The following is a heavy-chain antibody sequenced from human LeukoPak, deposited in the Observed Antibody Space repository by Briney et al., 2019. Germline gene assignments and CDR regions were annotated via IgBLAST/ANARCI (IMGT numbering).Heavy chain of an antibody. J-gene: IGHJ4*02. CDR3: ARGYGSGSRGDEFDY. CDR1: GYTFTSYT. CDR2: INAGNGNT. Sequence: ASVKVSCKASGYTFTSYTIHWVRQAPGQRLEWMGWINAGNGNTKYSQEFQGRVTITRDTSASTAYMELSSLRSEDMAVYYCARGYGSGSRGDEFDYWGQGTLVTVSS. D-gene: IGHD3-10*01. V-gene: IGHV1-3*03.